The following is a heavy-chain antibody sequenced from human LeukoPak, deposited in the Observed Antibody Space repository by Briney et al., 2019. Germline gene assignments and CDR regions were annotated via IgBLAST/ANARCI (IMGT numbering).Heavy chain of an antibody. Sequence: GGSLRPSCAVSGFAFSSYWMSWVGQSPGKGLEGLANIKQVGSEKYYVDSVKGRFTISRDNAKNSLYLQMNSLRAEDTAVYYCAREGGGYYDSSGYSQYYFDYWGQGTLVTVSS. CDR3: AREGGGYYDSSGYSQYYFDY. J-gene: IGHJ4*02. CDR2: IKQVGSEK. V-gene: IGHV3-7*01. D-gene: IGHD3-22*01. CDR1: GFAFSSYW.